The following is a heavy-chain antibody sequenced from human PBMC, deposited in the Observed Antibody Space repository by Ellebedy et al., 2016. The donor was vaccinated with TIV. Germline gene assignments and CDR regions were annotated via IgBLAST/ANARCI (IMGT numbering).Heavy chain of an antibody. J-gene: IGHJ4*02. V-gene: IGHV1-46*04. CDR2: INPSGGST. CDR3: ARVAYGASSNYFDY. CDR1: GYTFSNYF. D-gene: IGHD2-2*01. Sequence: GESLKISCKASGYTFSNYFMHWVRQAPGQGLEWMGIINPSGGSTTYAQKLQGRVTMTRDTSTSTVYMELSSLRAEDTALYYCARVAYGASSNYFDYWGQGTLVTVSS.